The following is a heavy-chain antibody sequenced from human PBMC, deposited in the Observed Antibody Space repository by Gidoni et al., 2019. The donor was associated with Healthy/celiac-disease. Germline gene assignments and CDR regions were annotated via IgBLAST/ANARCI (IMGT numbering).Heavy chain of an antibody. Sequence: QVQLQESGPGLVKPSQTLSLTCTGTGGSISSGSYYGSWIRPPAGKGLEWIGRIYPSGSTNYNPSLKSRVTISVDTSKTQFSLKLSSVTAADTAVYYCARGTVKGGYYFDYWGQGTLVTVSS. CDR1: GGSISSGSYY. CDR2: IYPSGST. V-gene: IGHV4-61*02. D-gene: IGHD4-17*01. CDR3: ARGTVKGGYYFDY. J-gene: IGHJ4*02.